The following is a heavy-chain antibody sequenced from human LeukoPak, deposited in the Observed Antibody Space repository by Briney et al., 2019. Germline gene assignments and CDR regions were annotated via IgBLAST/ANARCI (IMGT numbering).Heavy chain of an antibody. CDR3: ARVGYYDFWSGYYIDDAFDI. CDR2: INPSGGST. J-gene: IGHJ3*02. V-gene: IGHV1-46*01. CDR1: GYTFTSYY. D-gene: IGHD3-3*01. Sequence: ASVKVSCKASGYTFTSYYMHWVRQAPGQGLEWMGIINPSGGSTSYAQKFQGRVTMTRDMSTSTVYMELSSLRSEDTAVYYCARVGYYDFWSGYYIDDAFDIWGQGTMVTVSS.